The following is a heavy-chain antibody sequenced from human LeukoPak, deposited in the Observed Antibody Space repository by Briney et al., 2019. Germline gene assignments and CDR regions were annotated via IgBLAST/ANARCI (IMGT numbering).Heavy chain of an antibody. CDR3: ARAPNEYSSGLDLDP. V-gene: IGHV3-64D*09. CDR1: GFTFSSYA. Sequence: GSLRLSCSASGFTFSSYAMHWVRQAPGKGLEYVSAISSNGGSTYYADSVKGRFTISRDNSKNTLYLQMSSLRAEDTAVYYCARAPNEYSSGLDLDPWGQGTLVTVSS. J-gene: IGHJ5*02. D-gene: IGHD6-19*01. CDR2: ISSNGGST.